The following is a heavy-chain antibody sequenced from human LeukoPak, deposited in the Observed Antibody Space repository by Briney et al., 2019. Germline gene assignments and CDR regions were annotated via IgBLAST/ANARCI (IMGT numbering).Heavy chain of an antibody. Sequence: GASVKVSCKASGYTFTGFYIHWVRQAPGQGLEWMGWINPNSGGTNYAQKFQGRVTMTRDTSISTAYMELSRLRSDDTAVYYCARVLVIASDFDYWGQGTLVTVSS. CDR2: INPNSGGT. CDR1: GYTFTGFY. D-gene: IGHD2-21*01. J-gene: IGHJ4*02. CDR3: ARVLVIASDFDY. V-gene: IGHV1-2*02.